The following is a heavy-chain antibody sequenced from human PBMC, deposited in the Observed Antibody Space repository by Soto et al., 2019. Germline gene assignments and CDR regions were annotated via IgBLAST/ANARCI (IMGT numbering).Heavy chain of an antibody. CDR3: ARVRCSGGSCYRGFRY. V-gene: IGHV1-69*01. D-gene: IGHD2-15*01. J-gene: IGHJ4*02. CDR2: IIPIFGTA. Sequence: QVQLVQSGAEVKQPGSSVKVSCKASGGTFSSYAISWVRQAPGQGLEWMGGIIPIFGTANYAQKFQGRVTITADESTSTAYMELSSLRSEDTAVYYCARVRCSGGSCYRGFRYWGQGTLVTVSS. CDR1: GGTFSSYA.